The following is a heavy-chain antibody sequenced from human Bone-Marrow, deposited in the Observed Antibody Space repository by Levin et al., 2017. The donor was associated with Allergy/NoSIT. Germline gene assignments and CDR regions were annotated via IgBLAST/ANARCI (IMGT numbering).Heavy chain of an antibody. CDR3: TADVAERNGHSCDY. Sequence: PGGSLRLSCAASGLIFSDAWMSWVRQAPGKGLEWVGRIAVKIVGETTDYAAPVKGRFSISRDDSKNMVYLQMSGLKTEDTGVYYCTADVAERNGHSCDYWGQGTLVTVSS. CDR2: IAVKIVGETT. CDR1: GLIFSDAW. V-gene: IGHV3-15*04. D-gene: IGHD2-8*01. J-gene: IGHJ4*02.